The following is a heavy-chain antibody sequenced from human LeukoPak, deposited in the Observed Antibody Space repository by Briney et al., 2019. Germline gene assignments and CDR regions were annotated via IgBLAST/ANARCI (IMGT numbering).Heavy chain of an antibody. Sequence: PGGSLRLSCAASGFTFSSYWMSWVRQAPGKGLEWVANINQDGSEIYYVDSVKGRFTISRDNAKNSLYLQMNSLRAEDAALYYCARRYMATSAEDFDYWGQGTLVTVSS. CDR2: INQDGSEI. CDR1: GFTFSSYW. V-gene: IGHV3-7*01. J-gene: IGHJ4*02. CDR3: ARRYMATSAEDFDY. D-gene: IGHD5-24*01.